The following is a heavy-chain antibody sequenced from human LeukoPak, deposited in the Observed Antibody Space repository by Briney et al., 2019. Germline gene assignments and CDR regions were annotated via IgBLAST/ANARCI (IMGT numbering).Heavy chain of an antibody. CDR1: GYTFTSYD. D-gene: IGHD3-10*01. V-gene: IGHV1-8*01. J-gene: IGHJ3*02. CDR2: MNPNSGNT. CDR3: ARLGHVWFGDDAFDI. Sequence: ASVKVSCKASGYTFTSYDINWVRQATGQGLEWMGWMNPNSGNTGYAQKFQGRATMTRNTSIRTAYMELSSLRSEDTAVYYCARLGHVWFGDDAFDIWGQGTMVTVSS.